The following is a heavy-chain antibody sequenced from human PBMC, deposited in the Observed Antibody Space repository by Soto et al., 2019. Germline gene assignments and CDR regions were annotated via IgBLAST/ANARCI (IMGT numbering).Heavy chain of an antibody. CDR3: ARGGIAAAGHPGWFDP. J-gene: IGHJ5*02. CDR2: IYYSGIT. CDR1: GGSISSGGYY. V-gene: IGHV4-31*03. Sequence: SETLSLTCTVSGGSISSGGYYWSWIRQHPGKGLEWIGYIYYSGITYYNPSLKSRVTISVDTSKNQFSLKLSSVTAADTAVYYCARGGIAAAGHPGWFDPWGQGTLVTVSS. D-gene: IGHD6-13*01.